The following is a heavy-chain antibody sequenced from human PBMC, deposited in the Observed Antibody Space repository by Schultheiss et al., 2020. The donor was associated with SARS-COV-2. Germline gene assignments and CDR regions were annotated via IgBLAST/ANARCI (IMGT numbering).Heavy chain of an antibody. CDR3: ARDLYYYDSSGYLASGFDY. CDR1: GFTFSSYW. V-gene: IGHV3-74*01. Sequence: GGSLRLSCAASGFTFSSYWMHWVRQAPGKGLVWVSRINSDGSSTSYADSVKGRFTISRDNAKNTLYLHMNSLRAEDTAVYYCARDLYYYDSSGYLASGFDYWGQGTLVTVSS. D-gene: IGHD3-22*01. J-gene: IGHJ4*02. CDR2: INSDGSST.